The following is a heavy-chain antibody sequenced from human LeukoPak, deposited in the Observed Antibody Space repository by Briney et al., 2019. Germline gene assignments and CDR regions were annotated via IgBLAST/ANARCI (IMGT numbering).Heavy chain of an antibody. Sequence: SETLSLTCTVSDGFSGTYYWSWIRQPPGKALEWIGYIYYSGSTNYNPSLKSRVTISADTSKNQFSLKLSSVTAADTAVYYCAREVAAGYNQRYFDYWGQGTLVTVSS. CDR3: AREVAAGYNQRYFDY. V-gene: IGHV4-59*01. CDR2: IYYSGST. J-gene: IGHJ4*02. D-gene: IGHD5-24*01. CDR1: DGFSGTYY.